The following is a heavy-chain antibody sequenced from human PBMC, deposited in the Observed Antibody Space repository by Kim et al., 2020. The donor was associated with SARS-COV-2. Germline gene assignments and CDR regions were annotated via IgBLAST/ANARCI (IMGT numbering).Heavy chain of an antibody. CDR2: IYYSGST. V-gene: IGHV4-39*01. Sequence: SETLSLTCTVSGGSISSSSYYWGWIRQPPGKGLEWIGSIYYSGSTYYNPSLKSRVTISVDTSKNQFSLKLSSVTAADTAVYYCASTGYCSGGSCYPRRGLRYFDLWGRGTLVTVSS. D-gene: IGHD2-15*01. CDR3: ASTGYCSGGSCYPRRGLRYFDL. J-gene: IGHJ2*01. CDR1: GGSISSSSYY.